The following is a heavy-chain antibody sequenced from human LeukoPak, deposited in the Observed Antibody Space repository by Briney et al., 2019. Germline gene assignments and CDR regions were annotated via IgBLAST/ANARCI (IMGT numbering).Heavy chain of an antibody. Sequence: SVKVSCKASGGTFTSYAISWVRQAPGQGLEWMGGIIPIFGTANYAQKFQGRVTITTDESTSTAYMELSSLRSEDTAVYYCAKIEQQLVPGLGWFDPWGQGTLVTVSS. V-gene: IGHV1-69*05. CDR2: IIPIFGTA. D-gene: IGHD6-13*01. CDR3: AKIEQQLVPGLGWFDP. CDR1: GGTFTSYA. J-gene: IGHJ5*02.